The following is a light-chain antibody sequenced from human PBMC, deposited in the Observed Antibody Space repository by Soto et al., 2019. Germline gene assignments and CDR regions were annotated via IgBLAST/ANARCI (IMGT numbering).Light chain of an antibody. CDR3: AAWDDSLNACV. CDR1: SSNIGSKT. V-gene: IGLV1-44*01. Sequence: QSVLTQAPSASETPGQRVTISCSGSSSNIGSKTVNWYQQLPGMAPKLLIFNNHQRPSGVPDRFSGSKSGTSASLAISGLQSEDEADYYCAAWDDSLNACVFGTGTKLTVL. J-gene: IGLJ1*01. CDR2: NNH.